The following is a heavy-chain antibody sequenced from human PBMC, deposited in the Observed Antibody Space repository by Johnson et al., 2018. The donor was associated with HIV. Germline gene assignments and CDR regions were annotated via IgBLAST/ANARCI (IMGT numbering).Heavy chain of an antibody. J-gene: IGHJ3*02. Sequence: QVQLVESGGGVVQPGRSLRLSCAASGFTFSSYAMHWVRQAPGKGLEWVAVISYDGSDKYYADSVKGRFTISRDNSKHTLYLQMNSLGTEETAVYYCARLAFDIWGQGTMVTVYS. CDR3: ARLAFDI. V-gene: IGHV3-30*04. CDR1: GFTFSSYA. CDR2: ISYDGSDK.